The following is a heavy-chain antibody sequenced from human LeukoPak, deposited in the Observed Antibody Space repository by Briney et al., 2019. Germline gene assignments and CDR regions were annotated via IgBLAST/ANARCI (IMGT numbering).Heavy chain of an antibody. CDR2: ISAYNGNT. CDR3: ARAYYYGSGAPFDF. D-gene: IGHD3-10*01. J-gene: IGHJ4*02. CDR1: GYTFTSYG. V-gene: IGHV1-18*01. Sequence: ASVKVSCKASGYTFTSYGISWVRQAPGQGLEWMGWISAYNGNTNYAQKLQGRVTMTTDTSTSTAYMKLSRLRSDDTAVYYRARAYYYGSGAPFDFWGQGTLVTVSS.